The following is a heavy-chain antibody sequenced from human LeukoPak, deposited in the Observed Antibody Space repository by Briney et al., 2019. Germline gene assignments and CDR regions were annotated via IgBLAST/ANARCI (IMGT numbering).Heavy chain of an antibody. CDR3: ARGRVEMATIDFDY. J-gene: IGHJ4*02. CDR2: INHSGST. CDR1: GGSFSGYY. V-gene: IGHV4-34*01. D-gene: IGHD5-24*01. Sequence: SETLSLTCAVYGGSFSGYYWSWIRQPPGKGLEWIGEINHSGSTNYNPSLKSRVTISVDTSKNQFSLKLSSVTAADTAMYYCARGRVEMATIDFDYWGQGTLVTVSS.